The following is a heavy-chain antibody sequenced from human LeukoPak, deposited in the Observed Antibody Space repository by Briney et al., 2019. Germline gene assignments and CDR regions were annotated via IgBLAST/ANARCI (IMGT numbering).Heavy chain of an antibody. Sequence: GRSLRLSCAASGFTFSSYAMHWVRQAPGKGLEWVAVISYDGSNKYYADSVKGRFTISRDNSKNTLYLQINSLRAEDTAVYYCARSSYSSSSNVWGQGTMVTVSS. J-gene: IGHJ3*01. CDR3: ARSSYSSSSNV. D-gene: IGHD6-6*01. V-gene: IGHV3-30-3*01. CDR1: GFTFSSYA. CDR2: ISYDGSNK.